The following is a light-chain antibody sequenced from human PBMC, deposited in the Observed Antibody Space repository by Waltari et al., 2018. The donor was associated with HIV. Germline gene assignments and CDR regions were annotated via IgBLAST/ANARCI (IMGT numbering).Light chain of an antibody. CDR1: ISHHGGET. CDR2: SNN. J-gene: IGLJ2*01. Sequence: QSVLTQPPSASATPGQRVTIFCSGCISHHGGETVNWYQQLPGAAPKLLIYSNNQRPSGVPDRFSGSKSGTSASLAISGLQSEDEADYYCASWDASLNGGVFGGGTKLTVL. V-gene: IGLV1-44*01. CDR3: ASWDASLNGGV.